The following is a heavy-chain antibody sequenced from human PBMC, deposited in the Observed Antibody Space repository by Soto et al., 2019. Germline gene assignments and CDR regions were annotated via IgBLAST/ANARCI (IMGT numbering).Heavy chain of an antibody. D-gene: IGHD3-10*01. Sequence: QVQLQESGPGLVKPSQTLSLTCTVSGGSISSGTYYWSWIRQHPGKGLEWIGFIYYNGNAFYNPSLKSRVAISLDTSKNQFSLKLSSLTAADTAVYFCAGGELWWDFWGQGTLVTVSS. CDR3: AGGELWWDF. CDR2: IYYNGNA. CDR1: GGSISSGTYY. J-gene: IGHJ4*02. V-gene: IGHV4-31*03.